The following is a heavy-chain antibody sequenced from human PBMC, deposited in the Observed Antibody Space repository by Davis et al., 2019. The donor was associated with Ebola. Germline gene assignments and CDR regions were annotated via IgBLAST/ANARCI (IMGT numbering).Heavy chain of an antibody. CDR1: GFTFSSYG. Sequence: GSLRLSCAASGFTFSSYGMHWVRQASGKGLEWVGRIRSKANSYATAYAASVKGRFTISRDDSKNTAYLQMNSLKTEDTAVYYCARDQGVDPGYYYYGMDVWGQGTTVTVSS. CDR3: ARDQGVDPGYYYYGMDV. V-gene: IGHV3-73*01. J-gene: IGHJ6*02. CDR2: IRSKANSYAT. D-gene: IGHD5-12*01.